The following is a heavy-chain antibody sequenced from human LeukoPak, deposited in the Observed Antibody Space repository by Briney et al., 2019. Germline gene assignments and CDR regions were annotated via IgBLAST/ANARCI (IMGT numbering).Heavy chain of an antibody. J-gene: IGHJ3*01. Sequence: PSETLSLTCTVSGGSLSGHYWSWIRQPPGKRLEWIVYVYCAGRNKSNPFLQSRVTISVETSQSQFSLKLTYVTSADTAVYSCARLLDNDISGDSDTFDVWGQGTTVIVSS. D-gene: IGHD3-22*01. CDR1: GGSLSGHY. V-gene: IGHV4-59*11. CDR3: ARLLDNDISGDSDTFDV. CDR2: VYCAGRN.